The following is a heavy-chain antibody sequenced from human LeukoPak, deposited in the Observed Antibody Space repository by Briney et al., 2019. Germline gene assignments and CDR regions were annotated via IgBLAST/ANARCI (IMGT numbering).Heavy chain of an antibody. CDR2: INHSGST. V-gene: IGHV4-34*01. J-gene: IGHJ4*02. D-gene: IGHD4-17*01. Sequence: KSSETLSLTCAVYGGSFSGYYWSWIRQPPGKGLEWIGDINHSGSTNYNPSLKSRVTISVDTSKNQFSLKLSSVTAADTAVYYCARLGYGDYNPPIGYWGQGTLVTVSS. CDR3: ARLGYGDYNPPIGY. CDR1: GGSFSGYY.